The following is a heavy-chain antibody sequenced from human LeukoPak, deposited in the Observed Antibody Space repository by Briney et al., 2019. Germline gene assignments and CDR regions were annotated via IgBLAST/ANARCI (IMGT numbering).Heavy chain of an antibody. CDR3: ARDPDY. Sequence: KPSETLSLTCTVSGGAISSGTYYWGWIRQPPGKGLEWIGSIYYSGSTYYNPSLKSRVTISLDTSKNQFSLNLTSVTAADTAVYYCARDPDYWGQGTLVTVSS. CDR1: GGAISSGTYY. V-gene: IGHV4-39*07. J-gene: IGHJ4*02. CDR2: IYYSGST.